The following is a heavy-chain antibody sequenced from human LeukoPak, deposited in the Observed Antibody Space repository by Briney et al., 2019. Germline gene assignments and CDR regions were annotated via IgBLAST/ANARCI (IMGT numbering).Heavy chain of an antibody. CDR3: ARQSYSSGWYEFSY. Sequence: KPSETLSLTCTVSGGSISSYYWSWIRQPPGKGLEWIGYIYYSGSTNYNPSLKSRVTISVDTSKNQFSLKLSSVTAADTAMYYCARQSYSSGWYEFSYWGQGTLVTVSS. D-gene: IGHD6-19*01. J-gene: IGHJ4*02. CDR2: IYYSGST. CDR1: GGSISSYY. V-gene: IGHV4-59*08.